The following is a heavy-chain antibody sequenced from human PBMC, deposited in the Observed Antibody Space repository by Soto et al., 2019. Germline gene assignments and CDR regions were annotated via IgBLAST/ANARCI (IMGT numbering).Heavy chain of an antibody. J-gene: IGHJ2*01. CDR1: GFRFNDFY. CDR2: IKQDGGEK. D-gene: IGHD2-2*03. Sequence: GWLDLSSAASGFRFNDFYMRWVRQDPGKGLEWVANIKQDGGEKYYVDSVKGRFTISRDNAKRSLYLQMNILTAEDTAVYYCAREYGGYRNWYFDLWGRGTPVTVSS. V-gene: IGHV3-7*03. CDR3: AREYGGYRNWYFDL.